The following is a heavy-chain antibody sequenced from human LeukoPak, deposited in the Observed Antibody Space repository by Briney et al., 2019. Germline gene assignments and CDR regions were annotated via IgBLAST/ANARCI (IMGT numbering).Heavy chain of an antibody. CDR1: GFTFSSYA. CDR3: AKRGGGGVKGEFDY. J-gene: IGHJ4*02. D-gene: IGHD3-10*01. CDR2: FSGSGGST. Sequence: GGSLRLSCAASGFTFSSYAMSWVRQAPGKGLEWVSAFSGSGGSTYYADSVKGRFTISRDNSKNTLYLQMNSLRAEDTAVYYCAKRGGGGVKGEFDYWGQGTLVTVSS. V-gene: IGHV3-23*01.